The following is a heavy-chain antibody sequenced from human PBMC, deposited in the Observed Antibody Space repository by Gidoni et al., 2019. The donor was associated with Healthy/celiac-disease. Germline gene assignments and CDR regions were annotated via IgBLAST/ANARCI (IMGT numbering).Heavy chain of an antibody. CDR2: INHIGST. Sequence: QVQLQQWGAGLLKPSATLSPTCAVYGGSFSGYYWSWIRQPPGKGLEWLGEINHIGSTNYHPSRKSRVTISVDTSKNQFSLKLSSVTAADTAVYYCARGPAGNFGYWGQGTLVTVSS. CDR1: GGSFSGYY. CDR3: ARGPAGNFGY. J-gene: IGHJ4*02. D-gene: IGHD6-13*01. V-gene: IGHV4-34*01.